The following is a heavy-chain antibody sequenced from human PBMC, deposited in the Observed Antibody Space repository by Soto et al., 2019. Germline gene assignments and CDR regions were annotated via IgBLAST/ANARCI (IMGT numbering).Heavy chain of an antibody. Sequence: ASVKVSCKASGYTFNSYAIHWVRQAPGQRLEWMGWINAGNGNTKYSEKFQGRVTITRDTSAGTVYMQLSSLTSEDTAVYYCARDDSGFSGSNYIDSFNYWGQGALVTVSS. J-gene: IGHJ4*02. CDR2: INAGNGNT. CDR1: GYTFNSYA. V-gene: IGHV1-3*01. D-gene: IGHD1-26*01. CDR3: ARDDSGFSGSNYIDSFNY.